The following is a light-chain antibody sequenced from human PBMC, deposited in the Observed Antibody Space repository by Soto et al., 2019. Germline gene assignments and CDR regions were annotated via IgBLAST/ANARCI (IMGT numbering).Light chain of an antibody. CDR2: LGS. V-gene: IGKV2-28*01. Sequence: DIVMTQSPLSLPVTPGEPASISCRSSQSLAQSNGDNYLDWYLQRPGQSPQLLIYLGSNRASGVPGRISGSGSGTVFTLKISRVEAEDVGVYYCMQGQQIPYTFGQGTKLEIK. CDR3: MQGQQIPYT. CDR1: QSLAQSNGDNY. J-gene: IGKJ2*01.